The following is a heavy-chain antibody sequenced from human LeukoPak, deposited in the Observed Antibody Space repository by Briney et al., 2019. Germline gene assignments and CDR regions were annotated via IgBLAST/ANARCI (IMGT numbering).Heavy chain of an antibody. CDR2: IWYDGSNK. CDR3: ARAPTPMTTVTTLGY. J-gene: IGHJ4*02. V-gene: IGHV3-33*01. CDR1: GFTFSNYG. D-gene: IGHD4-17*01. Sequence: GGSLRLSCAASGFTFSNYGMHWVRQAPGKGLEWVAVIWYDGSNKYYADSVKGRFTISRDNSKNTLYLEMNSLTAEDTAVYYCARAPTPMTTVTTLGYWGQGTLVTVSS.